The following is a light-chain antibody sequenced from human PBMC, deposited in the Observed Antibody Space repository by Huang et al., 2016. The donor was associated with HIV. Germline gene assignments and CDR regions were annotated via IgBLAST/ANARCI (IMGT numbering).Light chain of an antibody. J-gene: IGKJ4*01. V-gene: IGKV3-11*01. CDR3: QQRSAWPLT. CDR1: QSVRSY. CDR2: DAS. Sequence: EIVLTQSPATLSLSPGERATLSCRASQSVRSYLAWYQQQPGQAPRLRIYDASNRATGIPARFSGSGSGTDFTLTISNLQSEDFAVYYCQQRSAWPLTFGGGTKVEI.